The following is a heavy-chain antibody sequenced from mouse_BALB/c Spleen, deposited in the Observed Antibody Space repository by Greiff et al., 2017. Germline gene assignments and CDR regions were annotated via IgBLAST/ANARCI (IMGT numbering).Heavy chain of an antibody. CDR1: GFTFSSYA. J-gene: IGHJ2*01. Sequence: EVKLVESGGGLVKPGGSLKLSCAASGFTFSSYAMSWVRQSPEKRLEWVAEISSGGSYTYYPDTVTGRFTISRDNAKNTLYLEMSSLRSEDTAMYYCASTARATFAYWGQGTTLTVSS. V-gene: IGHV5-9-4*01. CDR3: ASTARATFAY. CDR2: ISSGGSYT. D-gene: IGHD3-2*01.